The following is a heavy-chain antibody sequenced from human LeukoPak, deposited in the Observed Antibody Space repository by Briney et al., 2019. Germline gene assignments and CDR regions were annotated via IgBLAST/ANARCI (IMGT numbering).Heavy chain of an antibody. V-gene: IGHV4-59*11. D-gene: IGHD3-10*01. CDR3: ARGATFRGTYYMDV. Sequence: SETLSLTCIVSGGPISTHYWSWSRQPPGKGLEWIGYNDYSGSTNYNPSLKSRVTISVDTSKNQFSLKLNSVTAADTAVYYCARGATFRGTYYMDVWGRGTTVTVSS. CDR2: NDYSGST. CDR1: GGPISTHY. J-gene: IGHJ6*03.